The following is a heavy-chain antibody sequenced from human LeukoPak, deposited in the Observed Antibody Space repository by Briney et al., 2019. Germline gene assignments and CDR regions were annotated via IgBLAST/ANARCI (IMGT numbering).Heavy chain of an antibody. CDR1: GFTFSSYS. V-gene: IGHV3-21*04. D-gene: IGHD1-26*01. J-gene: IGHJ3*02. CDR2: ISSSSSYI. Sequence: GGSLRLSCAASGFTFSSYSMNWVRQAPGKGLEWVSSISSSSSYIYYADSVKGRFTISRDNAKNSLYLQMNSLRAEDTAVYYCARDSWEVKLDRGGGSRRAFDIWGQGTMVTVSS. CDR3: ARDSWEVKLDRGGGSRRAFDI.